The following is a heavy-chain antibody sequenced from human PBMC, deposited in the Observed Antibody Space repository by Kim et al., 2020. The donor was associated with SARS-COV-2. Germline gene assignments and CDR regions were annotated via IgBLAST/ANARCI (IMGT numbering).Heavy chain of an antibody. CDR2: ISGSGGST. CDR3: AKDLGSSSGFGLLDAFDI. Sequence: GGSLRLSCAASGFTFSSYAMSWVRQAPGKGLEWVSAISGSGGSTYYADSVKGRFTISRDNSKNTLYLQMNSLRAEDTAVYYCAKDLGSSSGFGLLDAFDIWGQGTMVTVSS. D-gene: IGHD6-13*01. CDR1: GFTFSSYA. J-gene: IGHJ3*02. V-gene: IGHV3-23*01.